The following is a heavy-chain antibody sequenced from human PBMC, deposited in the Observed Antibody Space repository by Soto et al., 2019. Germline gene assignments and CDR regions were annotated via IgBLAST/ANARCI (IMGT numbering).Heavy chain of an antibody. CDR3: ATSSYSSGWYAVY. CDR1: GFTFNRFW. J-gene: IGHJ4*02. V-gene: IGHV3-7*01. Sequence: EVQLVESGGGLVQPGGSLRLSCAASGFTFNRFWRSWFGKAPGRGLGWVANIKQDGGEKYYVDSVKGRFTISRDNAKNSLYLQMNSLRAGDTAVYYCATSSYSSGWYAVYWGQGTLVTVSS. CDR2: IKQDGGEK. D-gene: IGHD6-19*01.